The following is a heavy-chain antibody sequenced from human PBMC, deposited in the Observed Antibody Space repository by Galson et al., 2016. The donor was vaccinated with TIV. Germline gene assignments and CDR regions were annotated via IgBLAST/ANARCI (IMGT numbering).Heavy chain of an antibody. CDR3: ARGVVQATAIYGMDV. CDR2: IYPDDSDT. V-gene: IGHV5-51*01. D-gene: IGHD2-2*01. CDR1: GYSLSSYW. J-gene: IGHJ6*02. Sequence: QSGAEVKKPGESLKISCKGSGYSLSSYWIAWVRQMPGKGLEWMGIIYPDDSDTTYSPSFQGQVTISVDKSISTAYLQWSSLKASDTAIYYCARGVVQATAIYGMDVWGQGTTVTVSS.